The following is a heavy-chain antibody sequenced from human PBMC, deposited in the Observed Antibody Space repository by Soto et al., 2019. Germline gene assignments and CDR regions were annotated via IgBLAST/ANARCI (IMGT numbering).Heavy chain of an antibody. Sequence: GXLKIYFKCSGYXFAGYLPAWVRQMPGKGLELMGIIYHSDSDTRYRPSFQGQVTISADKYISSAYLQWSSLRASDTAMYYCARGGVSTGTFDYWGQGTPVTVSS. D-gene: IGHD1-7*01. CDR1: GYXFAGYL. V-gene: IGHV5-51*01. CDR2: IYHSDSDT. CDR3: ARGGVSTGTFDY. J-gene: IGHJ4*02.